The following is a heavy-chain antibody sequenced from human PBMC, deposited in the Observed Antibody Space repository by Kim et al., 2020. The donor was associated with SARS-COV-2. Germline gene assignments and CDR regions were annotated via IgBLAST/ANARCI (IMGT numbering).Heavy chain of an antibody. V-gene: IGHV3-30*18. CDR3: AKDSVRYNSYGYFYLDY. D-gene: IGHD5-18*01. J-gene: IGHJ4*02. CDR1: GFTFSSYG. CDR2: ISYDGSNK. Sequence: GGSLRLSCAASGFTFSSYGMHWVRQAPGKGLEWVAVISYDGSNKYYADSVKGRFTISRDNSKNTLYLQMNSLRAEDTAVYYCAKDSVRYNSYGYFYLDYWGQGTLVTVSS.